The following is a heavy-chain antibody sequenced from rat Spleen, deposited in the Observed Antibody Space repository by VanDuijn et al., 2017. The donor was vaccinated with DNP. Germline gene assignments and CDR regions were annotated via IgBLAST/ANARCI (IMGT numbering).Heavy chain of an antibody. CDR3: ASWFAY. Sequence: EVQLVESGGGLEQPGGSLKLSCVASGFIFSDYNMAWVRQAPKKGLEWVATIIYDGSSTYYRDSVKGRFTVSRDNAKSTLYLQMDSLRSEDTATYYCASWFAYWGQGVMVTVSS. J-gene: IGHJ2*01. CDR2: IIYDGSST. V-gene: IGHV5-7*01. CDR1: GFIFSDYN.